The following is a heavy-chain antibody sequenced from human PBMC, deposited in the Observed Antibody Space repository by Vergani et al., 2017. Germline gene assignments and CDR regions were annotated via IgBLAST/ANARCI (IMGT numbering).Heavy chain of an antibody. D-gene: IGHD2-2*03. CDR3: AKDSRYGYCSSTSCPFDY. J-gene: IGHJ4*02. Sequence: EVQLLESGGGLVQPGGSLRLSCAASGFTFSSYAMSWVRQAPGKGLEWVSAISGSGGSTYYADSVKGRFTISRDNSKNTLYLQMNSLSAEDTAVYYCAKDSRYGYCSSTSCPFDYWGQGTLVTVSS. V-gene: IGHV3-23*01. CDR2: ISGSGGST. CDR1: GFTFSSYA.